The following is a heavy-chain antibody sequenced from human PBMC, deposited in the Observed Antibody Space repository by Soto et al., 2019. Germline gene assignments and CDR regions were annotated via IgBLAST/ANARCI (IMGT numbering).Heavy chain of an antibody. Sequence: QVQLVQSGAEVRKPGSSVKVSCKASGGTFSRHAISWVRQGPGQGLEWRGGIIPIFGTANHAQKFQGRVTIVADESTSTVYMELSSLTSDDTAMYYCARGWGYDSNDYYYAYWGQGTLVIVSS. J-gene: IGHJ1*01. CDR2: IIPIFGTA. CDR3: ARGWGYDSNDYYYAY. V-gene: IGHV1-69*01. D-gene: IGHD3-22*01. CDR1: GGTFSRHA.